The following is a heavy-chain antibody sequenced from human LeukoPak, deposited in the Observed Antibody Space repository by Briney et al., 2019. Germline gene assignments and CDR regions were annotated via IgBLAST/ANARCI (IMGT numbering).Heavy chain of an antibody. Sequence: GSLRLSCVASGFTFSSYSMNWVRQSPGKGLEWVSYISSSSNTIYYADSVKGRFTISRDNANNSLYLQMNSLRAEDTAVYYRARDGFDFWSGYPTTVDYWGQGTLVTVSS. D-gene: IGHD3-3*01. CDR2: ISSSSNTI. J-gene: IGHJ4*02. CDR3: ARDGFDFWSGYPTTVDY. CDR1: GFTFSSYS. V-gene: IGHV3-48*01.